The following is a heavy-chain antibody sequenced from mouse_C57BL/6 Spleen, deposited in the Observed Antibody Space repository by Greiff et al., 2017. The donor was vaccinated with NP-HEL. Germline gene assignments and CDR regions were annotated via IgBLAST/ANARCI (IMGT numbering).Heavy chain of an antibody. Sequence: QVQLQQPGAELVRPGTSVKLSCKASGYTFTSYWMHWVKQRPGQGLEWIGVIDPSDSYTNYNQKFKGKATLTVDTSSSTAYMQLSSLTSEDSAVYYCARRCITTAEYFDYWGQGTTLTVSS. J-gene: IGHJ2*01. D-gene: IGHD1-1*01. CDR3: ARRCITTAEYFDY. V-gene: IGHV1-59*01. CDR2: IDPSDSYT. CDR1: GYTFTSYW.